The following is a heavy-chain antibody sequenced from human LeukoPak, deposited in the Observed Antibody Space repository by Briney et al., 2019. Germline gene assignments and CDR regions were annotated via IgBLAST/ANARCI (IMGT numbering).Heavy chain of an antibody. CDR2: IYYSGST. V-gene: IGHV4-59*01. D-gene: IGHD6-13*01. CDR1: GGSISSYY. Sequence: PSETLSLTCTVSGGSISSYYWSWIRQPPGKGLEWIGYIYYSGSTNYNPSLKSRVTISVDTSKNQFSLKLSSVTAADTAVYYCARGSAAGGLCDIWGQGTMVTVSS. CDR3: ARGSAAGGLCDI. J-gene: IGHJ3*02.